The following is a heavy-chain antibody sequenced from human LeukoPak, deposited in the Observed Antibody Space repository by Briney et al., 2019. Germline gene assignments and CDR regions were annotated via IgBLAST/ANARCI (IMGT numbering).Heavy chain of an antibody. D-gene: IGHD6-13*01. J-gene: IGHJ4*02. CDR1: GYRFTNFD. V-gene: IGHV1-8*01. CDR3: ARGPRESSSSDY. CDR2: MNPDNGNT. Sequence: ASVKISCKTSGYRFTNFDINWVRQAPGHGLEWMGWMNPDNGNTGYAQKFQGRVSMSGDTSIPTAFMVLSSLRSDDTAVYFCARGPRESSSSDYWGQGTLVTVSS.